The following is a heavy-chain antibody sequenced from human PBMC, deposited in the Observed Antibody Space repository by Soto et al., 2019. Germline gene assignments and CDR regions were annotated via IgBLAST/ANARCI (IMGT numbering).Heavy chain of an antibody. CDR3: GRDDENDAKTIDN. Sequence: PWGTLRLSCAVSGFTLSRYGRRWVRQAPGKGLEWVGDITYDGSQRHHAYSVEGGFMISRDNSKNTLYLQMNDPGADDTAVYYCGRDDENDAKTIDNWGQGTLVTVSS. J-gene: IGHJ4*02. V-gene: IGHV3-33*01. CDR2: ITYDGSQR. CDR1: GFTLSRYG. D-gene: IGHD1-1*01.